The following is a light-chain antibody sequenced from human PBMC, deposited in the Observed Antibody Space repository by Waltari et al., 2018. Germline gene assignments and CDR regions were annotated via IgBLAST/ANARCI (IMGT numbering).Light chain of an antibody. CDR3: LLWYSGARWV. CDR2: DTS. V-gene: IGLV7-46*01. J-gene: IGLJ3*02. CDR1: TGAVTSGHY. Sequence: QAVVTPEPSLTVSPGGTVTLTCGSSTGAVTSGHYPYWFQQKPGQVPRPLIYDTSNKHSWTPSRFSGSLLGGKAALTLSGAQPEDEAEYYCLLWYSGARWVFGGGTKLSVL.